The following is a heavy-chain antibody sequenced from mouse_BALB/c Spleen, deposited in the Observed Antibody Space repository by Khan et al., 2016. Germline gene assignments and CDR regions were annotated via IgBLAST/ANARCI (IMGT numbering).Heavy chain of an antibody. J-gene: IGHJ3*01. CDR2: INTYTGEP. CDR1: GYTFTNYG. V-gene: IGHV9-3-1*01. CDR3: ARPVYGSSRGFAY. D-gene: IGHD1-1*01. Sequence: QIQLVQSGPELKKPGETVKMSCKASGYTFTNYGMNWVKQAPGKGLKWMGWINTYTGEPTYADDFKGRFAFSLETSASTAYLQISNLKNEDTATYFSARPVYGSSRGFAYWGQGTLVTVSA.